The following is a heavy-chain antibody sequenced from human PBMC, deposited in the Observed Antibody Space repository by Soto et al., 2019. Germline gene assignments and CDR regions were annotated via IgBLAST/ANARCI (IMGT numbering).Heavy chain of an antibody. Sequence: GGSLRLSCAASGFTFSSYAMNWVRQAPGKGLEWVSAISGSGGSTYYADSVKGRITISRDNSKNTLYLQMNSLRAEDTAVYYCAKVSPVAAHPHYYYGMDVWGQGTTVTVSS. J-gene: IGHJ6*02. CDR3: AKVSPVAAHPHYYYGMDV. D-gene: IGHD6-6*01. V-gene: IGHV3-23*01. CDR1: GFTFSSYA. CDR2: ISGSGGST.